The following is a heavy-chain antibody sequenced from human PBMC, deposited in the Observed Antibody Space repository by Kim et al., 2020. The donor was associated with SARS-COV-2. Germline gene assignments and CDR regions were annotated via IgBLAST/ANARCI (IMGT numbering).Heavy chain of an antibody. CDR3: ASLYCSGGSCYGMDV. Sequence: ASVKVSCKASGYTFISYGISWVRQAPGQGLEWMGWISAYNGNTNYAQKLQGRVTMTTDTSTSTAYMELRSLRSDDTAVYYCASLYCSGGSCYGMDVWGQGTTVTVSS. J-gene: IGHJ6*02. CDR1: GYTFISYG. D-gene: IGHD2-15*01. CDR2: ISAYNGNT. V-gene: IGHV1-18*01.